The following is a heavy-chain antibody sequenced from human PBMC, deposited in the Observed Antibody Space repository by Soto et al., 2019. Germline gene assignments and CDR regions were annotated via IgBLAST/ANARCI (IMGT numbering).Heavy chain of an antibody. CDR1: GGTFSSYA. D-gene: IGHD2-2*01. CDR3: ARHVPAAGYYYGMDV. Sequence: QVQLVQSGAEVKKPGSSVKVSCKASGGTFSSYAISWVRQAPGQGLEWMGGIIPIFGTANYAQKFQGRVTXTXAXSXRTAYMELSSLRSEDTAVYYCARHVPAAGYYYGMDVWGHGTTVTVSS. CDR2: IIPIFGTA. J-gene: IGHJ6*02. V-gene: IGHV1-69*05.